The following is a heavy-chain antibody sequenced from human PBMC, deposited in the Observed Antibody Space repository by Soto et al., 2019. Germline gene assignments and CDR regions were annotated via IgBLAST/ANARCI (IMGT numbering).Heavy chain of an antibody. Sequence: GASVKVSCKVSGYTLTELFMLWVRQAPGKGLEWMGGFDPEDGETIYAQKFQGRVTMTEDTSTDTAYMELSSLRSEDTAVYYCATDYSAGQPLAWDYWGQGTLVTVSS. CDR2: FDPEDGET. J-gene: IGHJ4*02. V-gene: IGHV1-24*01. D-gene: IGHD2-15*01. CDR1: GYTLTELF. CDR3: ATDYSAGQPLAWDY.